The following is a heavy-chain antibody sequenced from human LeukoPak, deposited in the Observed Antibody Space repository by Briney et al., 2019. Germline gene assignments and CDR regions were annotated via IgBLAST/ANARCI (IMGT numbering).Heavy chain of an antibody. Sequence: GGSLRLSCAASGFTSSSYGMHWVRQAPGKGLEWVAFIRYDGSNKYYADSVKGRFTISRDNSKNTLYLQMNSLRAEDTAVYYCAKDALNDYGDHYWYFDLWGRGTLVTVSS. J-gene: IGHJ2*01. CDR1: GFTSSSYG. CDR3: AKDALNDYGDHYWYFDL. V-gene: IGHV3-30*02. D-gene: IGHD4-17*01. CDR2: IRYDGSNK.